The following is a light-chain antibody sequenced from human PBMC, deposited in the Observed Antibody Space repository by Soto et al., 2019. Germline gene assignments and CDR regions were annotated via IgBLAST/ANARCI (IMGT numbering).Light chain of an antibody. CDR3: QQYFEWPPMT. CDR2: GAS. V-gene: IGKV3D-15*01. Sequence: EIVLTQSPATLSLSPGERATLSCRPSQSVSSYLAWYQQTPGQAPRLLIYGASSRATGIPDRFRGSGSGTEFTLTISSLRSEDSAIYYCQQYFEWPPMTFGQRTKVDIK. J-gene: IGKJ1*01. CDR1: QSVSSY.